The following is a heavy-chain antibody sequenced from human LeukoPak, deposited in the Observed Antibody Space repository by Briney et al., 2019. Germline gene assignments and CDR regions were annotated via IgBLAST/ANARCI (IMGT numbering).Heavy chain of an antibody. V-gene: IGHV4-59*01. J-gene: IGHJ6*02. D-gene: IGHD1-14*01. Sequence: PSETLSLTCTVSGGSISTYYWSWFRQPPGKGLEWIGYIYYTGSTKYNPSLKSRVTISVDTSKNQFSLKLSSVTAADMAVYYCARDGGLGTYYYYGMDVWGQGTTVTVSS. CDR1: GGSISTYY. CDR3: ARDGGLGTYYYYGMDV. CDR2: IYYTGST.